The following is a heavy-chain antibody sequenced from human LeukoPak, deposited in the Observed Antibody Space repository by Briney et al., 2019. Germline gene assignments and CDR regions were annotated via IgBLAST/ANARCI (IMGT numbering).Heavy chain of an antibody. D-gene: IGHD3-22*01. J-gene: IGHJ4*02. CDR2: ISGNGDST. V-gene: IGHV3-64D*09. CDR3: VKLDGGYYYHS. CDR1: GFTFSSYA. Sequence: GGSLRLSCSASGFTFSSYAMHWVRQAPGKGLEYVSAISGNGDSTYYTDSVKGRFTISRDNSKNTLSLQMSSLRTEDTATYYCVKLDGGYYYHSWGQGTLVTVSS.